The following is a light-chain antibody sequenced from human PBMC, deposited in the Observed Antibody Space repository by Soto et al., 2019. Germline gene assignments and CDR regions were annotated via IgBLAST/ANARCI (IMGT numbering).Light chain of an antibody. CDR2: DAS. J-gene: IGKJ5*01. Sequence: EIVLTQSPATLSLSPGERATLSCRASQSVSSYLAWYQQKPGQAPRLLIYDASNRATGIPARCSASGSGTDFTLTISSLEPEDSAVYYFQQRGNWITFGPGTRLEI. V-gene: IGKV3-11*01. CDR1: QSVSSY. CDR3: QQRGNWIT.